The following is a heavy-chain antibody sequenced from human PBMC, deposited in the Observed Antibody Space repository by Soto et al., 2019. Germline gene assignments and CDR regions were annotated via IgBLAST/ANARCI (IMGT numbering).Heavy chain of an antibody. CDR2: IYHSGST. V-gene: IGHV4-30-2*01. CDR3: ARGMTTVTTLDY. Sequence: PSETLSLTCAVSGGSISSGGYSWSWIRQPPGKGLEWIGYIYHSGSTYYNPSLKSRITISIDRSKNQLSLKLSSVTAADTAVYYCARGMTTVTTLDYWGQGPRVTVAS. CDR1: GGSISSGGYS. J-gene: IGHJ4*02. D-gene: IGHD4-4*01.